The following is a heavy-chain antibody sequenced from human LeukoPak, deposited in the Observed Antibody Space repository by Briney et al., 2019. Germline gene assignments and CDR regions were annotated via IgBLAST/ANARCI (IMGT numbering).Heavy chain of an antibody. CDR1: GYTFTSYD. CDR2: MNPNSGNT. CDR3: ARGRGSSSWYYVLSSHIYYYGMDV. Sequence: ASVKVSCKASGYTFTSYDINWVRQATGQGLEWMGWMNPNSGNTGYAQKFQGRVTMTRNTSISTAYMGLSSLRSEDTAVYYCARGRGSSSWYYVLSSHIYYYGMDVWGQGTTVTVSS. D-gene: IGHD6-13*01. V-gene: IGHV1-8*01. J-gene: IGHJ6*02.